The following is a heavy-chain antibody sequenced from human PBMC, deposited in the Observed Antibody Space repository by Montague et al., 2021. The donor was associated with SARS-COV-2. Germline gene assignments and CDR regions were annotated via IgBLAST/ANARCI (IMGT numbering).Heavy chain of an antibody. Sequence: SETLSLTCAVYGASFSGYYWTWIRQPPGRGLEWIGEVIHSGNTSYNPSLKGRLTMSVDTSKKQFSLRLSSVTAADTAVYFCATGAHIYETGGLRTGWFDPWGQGTLVTVSS. CDR1: GASFSGYY. CDR2: VIHSGNT. CDR3: ATGAHIYETGGLRTGWFDP. J-gene: IGHJ5*02. D-gene: IGHD7-27*01. V-gene: IGHV4-34*01.